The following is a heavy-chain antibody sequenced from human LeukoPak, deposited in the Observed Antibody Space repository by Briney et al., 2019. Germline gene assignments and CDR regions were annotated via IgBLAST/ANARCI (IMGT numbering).Heavy chain of an antibody. CDR2: IRYDGSNK. V-gene: IGHV3-30*02. CDR1: GSTFSSYG. J-gene: IGHJ5*02. Sequence: GGSLRLFCAASGSTFSSYGMHWVRQAPGKGLEWVAFIRYDGSNKYYADSVKGRFTISRDNSKNTLYLQMNSLRAEDTAVYYCAKDLSAMVTLNWFDPWGQGTLVTVSS. D-gene: IGHD5-18*01. CDR3: AKDLSAMVTLNWFDP.